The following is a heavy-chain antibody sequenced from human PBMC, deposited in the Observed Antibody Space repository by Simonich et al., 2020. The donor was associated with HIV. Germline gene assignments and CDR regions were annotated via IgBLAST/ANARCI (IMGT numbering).Heavy chain of an antibody. V-gene: IGHV1-69*13. D-gene: IGHD4-17*01. CDR2: LIPILGTA. CDR1: GATLSSYT. J-gene: IGHJ4*02. CDR3: ATGRGTMVTPDY. Sequence: QVHLVQSGAEVKKPGSSVKVSCQASGATLSSYTISWVRQAPGQGLEWMGGLIPILGTANYPQKFQGRVTITADESSTTAYMELSSLRSEDTAFYYCATGRGTMVTPDYWGQGTLVTVSS.